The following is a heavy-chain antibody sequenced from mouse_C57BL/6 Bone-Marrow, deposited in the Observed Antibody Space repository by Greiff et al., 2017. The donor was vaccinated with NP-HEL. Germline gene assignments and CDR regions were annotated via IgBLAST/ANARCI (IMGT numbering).Heavy chain of an antibody. J-gene: IGHJ2*01. D-gene: IGHD4-1*01. CDR3: ARLLTGTEDY. Sequence: VQLQQSGPVLVKPGASVKMSCKASGYTFTDYYMNWVKQSHGKSLEWIGVINPYNGGTSYNQKFKGKATLTVDKSSSTAYMELNSLTSEDSAVYYCARLLTGTEDYWGQGTTLTVSS. CDR2: INPYNGGT. V-gene: IGHV1-19*01. CDR1: GYTFTDYY.